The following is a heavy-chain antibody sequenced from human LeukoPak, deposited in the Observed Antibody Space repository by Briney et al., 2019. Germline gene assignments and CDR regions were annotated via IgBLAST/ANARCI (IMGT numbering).Heavy chain of an antibody. CDR2: ISGSGGVT. V-gene: IGHV3-23*01. D-gene: IGHD3-10*01. CDR1: GFTFSSSA. Sequence: GGSLRLSCAASGFTFSSSAMSWVRQAPGKGLEWVSAISGSGGVTYYRDSVKGRFTVSSDNSKDTLYLQMNSLRAEDTALYYCAKNGSGTSRAFDVWGQGTMVTVSS. J-gene: IGHJ3*01. CDR3: AKNGSGTSRAFDV.